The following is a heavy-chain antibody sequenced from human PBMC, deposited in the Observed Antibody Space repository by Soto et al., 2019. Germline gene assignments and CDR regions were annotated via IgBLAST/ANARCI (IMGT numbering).Heavy chain of an antibody. CDR3: ATSYGSGSAHFDS. D-gene: IGHD3-10*01. J-gene: IGHJ4*02. CDR2: IIPMLGMS. CDR1: GDTFSRFT. Sequence: QVQLVQSGAEVTKPGSSVTVSCTASGDTFSRFTLSWVRQAPGQGLEWMGRIIPMLGMSNSALKFQGRVTITAHKSTNKAYMHLNILRSDDTAVYYCATSYGSGSAHFDSWGQGTLVTVSS. V-gene: IGHV1-69*02.